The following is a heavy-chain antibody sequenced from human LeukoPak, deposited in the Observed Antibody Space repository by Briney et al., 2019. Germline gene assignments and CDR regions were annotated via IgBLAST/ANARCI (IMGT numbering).Heavy chain of an antibody. CDR1: GYSFSSYA. D-gene: IGHD4-17*01. CDR2: ISGSGGTT. CDR3: ARDHNPYGDSTFDY. V-gene: IGHV3-23*01. Sequence: GGSLRLSCAASGYSFSSYAMSWVRQAPGKGLEWVSAISGSGGTTYYADSVKGRFTISRDNAKNSLYLQMNSLRAEDTAVYYCARDHNPYGDSTFDYWGQGTLVTVSS. J-gene: IGHJ4*02.